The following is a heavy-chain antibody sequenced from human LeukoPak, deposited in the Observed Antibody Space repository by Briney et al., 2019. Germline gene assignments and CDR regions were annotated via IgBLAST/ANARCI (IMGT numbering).Heavy chain of an antibody. CDR2: ISSSSSYI. V-gene: IGHV3-21*04. CDR1: GFTFSSYS. J-gene: IGHJ5*02. Sequence: GGSLRLSCAASGFTFSSYSMNWVRQAPGKGLEWVSSISSSSSYIYYADSVKGRFTISRDNAKNSLYLQMNSLRSDDTAVYYCARGDIVVLPAGIPHNWFDPWGQGTLVTVSS. CDR3: ARGDIVVLPAGIPHNWFDP. D-gene: IGHD2-2*02.